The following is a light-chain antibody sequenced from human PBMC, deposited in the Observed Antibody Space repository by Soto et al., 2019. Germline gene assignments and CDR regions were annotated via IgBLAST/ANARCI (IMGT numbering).Light chain of an antibody. CDR2: EVS. CDR3: SSHTISNTRV. Sequence: QSALTQPASVSRTPGQSITISCTRTSSDIGRFNYVSWYQQHPGKVPKLMIYEVSNRPSAVSNRFSGSKSGNTASLTISGLQAEDEADYYCSSHTISNTRVFGGGTKLTVL. CDR1: SSDIGRFNY. V-gene: IGLV2-14*01. J-gene: IGLJ3*02.